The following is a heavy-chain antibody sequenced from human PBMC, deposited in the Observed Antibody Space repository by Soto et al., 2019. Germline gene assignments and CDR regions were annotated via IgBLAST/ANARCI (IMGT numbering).Heavy chain of an antibody. CDR3: GSSLSKYDSSGYYSDY. CDR2: ISAYNGNT. CDR1: GYTFTSYG. J-gene: IGHJ4*02. D-gene: IGHD3-22*01. Sequence: ASVKVSCKASGYTFTSYGISWVRQAPGQGLEWMGWISAYNGNTNYAQKLQGRVTMTTDTSTSTAYMELRSLRSDDTAVYYCGSSLSKYDSSGYYSDYWGQGTLVTVSS. V-gene: IGHV1-18*01.